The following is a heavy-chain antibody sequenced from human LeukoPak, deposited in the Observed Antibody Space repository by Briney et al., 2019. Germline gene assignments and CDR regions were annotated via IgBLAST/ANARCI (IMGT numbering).Heavy chain of an antibody. CDR2: IYSDGRI. CDR1: GFTVSSNY. D-gene: IGHD5-18*01. V-gene: IGHV3-53*01. Sequence: GGSLRLSCRASGFTVSSNYMSWVRQAPGKGLEWVSVIYSDGRIHYADSVKGRFTISRDDSKNTLYLQMNSLRAEDTAVYYCARESGYSYGLAGFFDYWGQGTLVTVSS. CDR3: ARESGYSYGLAGFFDY. J-gene: IGHJ4*02.